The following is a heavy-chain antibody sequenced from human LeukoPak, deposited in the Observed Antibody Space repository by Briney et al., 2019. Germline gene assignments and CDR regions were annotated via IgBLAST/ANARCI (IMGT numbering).Heavy chain of an antibody. Sequence: ASVKVSCKSSGYTFTGYYMHWLRQAPGQGLEWVGCINPNSGGTNYAQKFQGRVTMTRDTSISTAYMELSRLRSDDTAVYYCARYIVVVPAANSRYYFDYWGQGTLVTVSS. CDR2: INPNSGGT. CDR1: GYTFTGYY. D-gene: IGHD2-2*01. J-gene: IGHJ4*02. V-gene: IGHV1-2*02. CDR3: ARYIVVVPAANSRYYFDY.